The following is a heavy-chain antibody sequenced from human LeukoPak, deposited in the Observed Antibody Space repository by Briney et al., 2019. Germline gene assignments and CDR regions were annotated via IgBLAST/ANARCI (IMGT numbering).Heavy chain of an antibody. CDR2: ISSSSSYI. CDR1: GFTFSSYS. D-gene: IGHD6-19*01. J-gene: IGHJ4*02. V-gene: IGHV3-48*02. Sequence: GGSLRLSCAVSGFTFSSYSIDWVRQAPGKGLEWVSYISSSSSYIYYADSVKGLFAISRDNDKNSVYLQMNSLRDEDTAVYYCARVYRSGYSVDYWGKGTLVTVSS. CDR3: ARVYRSGYSVDY.